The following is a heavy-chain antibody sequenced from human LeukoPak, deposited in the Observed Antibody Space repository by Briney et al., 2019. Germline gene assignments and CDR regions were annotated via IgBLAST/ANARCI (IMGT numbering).Heavy chain of an antibody. D-gene: IGHD6-6*01. CDR2: ISDDGKST. Sequence: GGSLRLSCAASGFTFSTYGMNWVRQSPGKGPEWVSSISDDGKSTYYTDSVKGRFTISRDNSKNTLYLQMNSLRAEDTAVYYCAKRVPYSSSTVYFDSWGQGTLVVVSS. CDR3: AKRVPYSSSTVYFDS. J-gene: IGHJ4*02. CDR1: GFTFSTYG. V-gene: IGHV3-23*01.